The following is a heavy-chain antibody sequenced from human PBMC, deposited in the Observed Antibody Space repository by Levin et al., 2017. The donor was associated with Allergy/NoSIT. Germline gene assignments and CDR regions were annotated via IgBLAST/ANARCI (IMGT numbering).Heavy chain of an antibody. CDR2: ISSSGSTI. Sequence: NAGGSLRLSCAASGFTFSDYYMSWIRQAPGKGLEWVSYISSSGSTIYYADSVKGRFTISRDNAKNSLYLQMNSLRAEDTAVYYCARALGLDFWSGYHFDNWGQGTLVTVSS. D-gene: IGHD3-3*01. CDR3: ARALGLDFWSGYHFDN. CDR1: GFTFSDYY. J-gene: IGHJ4*02. V-gene: IGHV3-11*01.